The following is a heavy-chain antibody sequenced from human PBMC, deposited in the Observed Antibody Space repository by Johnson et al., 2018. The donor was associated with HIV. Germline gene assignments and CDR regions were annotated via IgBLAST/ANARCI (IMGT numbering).Heavy chain of an antibody. CDR1: GFTFCSYD. CDR3: VRGGATSYDAFDI. CDR2: IGTAGDT. J-gene: IGHJ3*02. D-gene: IGHD1-26*01. V-gene: IGHV3-13*01. Sequence: HLVESGGGLVQPGGSLRLSCVASGFTFCSYDMHWVRQATGKGLEWVSGIGTAGDTYYPGSVKGRFTISRENAKNSLYLQMNSLRVGDTAVYYCVRGGATSYDAFDIWGQGTMVTVSS.